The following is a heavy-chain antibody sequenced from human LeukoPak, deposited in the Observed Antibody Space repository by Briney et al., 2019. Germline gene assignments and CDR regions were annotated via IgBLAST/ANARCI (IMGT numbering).Heavy chain of an antibody. CDR3: ARHQQLWFPFDY. J-gene: IGHJ4*02. CDR1: GGSISSSSYY. V-gene: IGHV4-61*05. Sequence: SETLSLTCTVSGGSISSSSYYWVWIRQPPGKGLEWIGYIYYSGSTNYNPSLKSRVTISVDTSKNQFSLKLSSVTAADTAVYYCARHQQLWFPFDYWGQGTLVTVSS. CDR2: IYYSGST. D-gene: IGHD5-18*01.